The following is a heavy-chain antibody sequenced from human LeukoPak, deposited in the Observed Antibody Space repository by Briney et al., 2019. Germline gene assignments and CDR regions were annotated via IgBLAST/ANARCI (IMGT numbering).Heavy chain of an antibody. J-gene: IGHJ6*02. D-gene: IGHD2-2*01. CDR1: GFTFSSYS. Sequence: PGGSLRLSCAASGFTFSSYSMNWVRQAPGKGLEWVSSISSSSSYIYYADSVKGRFTISRDNAKNSLYLQMNSLRAEDTAVYYCARDPICSSTSCLPRYYYGMDVWGQGTTVTVSS. CDR3: ARDPICSSTSCLPRYYYGMDV. V-gene: IGHV3-21*04. CDR2: ISSSSSYI.